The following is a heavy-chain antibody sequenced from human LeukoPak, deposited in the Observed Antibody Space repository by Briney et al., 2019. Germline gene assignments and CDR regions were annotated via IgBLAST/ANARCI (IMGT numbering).Heavy chain of an antibody. J-gene: IGHJ6*02. CDR1: GGSISSSNW. CDR3: ASLVNRGSLGYYYGMDV. V-gene: IGHV4-4*02. D-gene: IGHD3-16*02. CDR2: IYHSGST. Sequence: SETLSLTCAVSGGSISSSNWWSWVRQPPGKGLEWIGEIYHSGSTNYNPSLKSRVTISVDKSKNQFSLKLSSVTAADTAVYYCASLVNRGSLGYYYGMDVWGQGTTVTVSS.